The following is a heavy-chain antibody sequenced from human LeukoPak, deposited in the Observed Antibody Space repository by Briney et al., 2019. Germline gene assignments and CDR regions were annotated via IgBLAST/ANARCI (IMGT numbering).Heavy chain of an antibody. V-gene: IGHV3-23*01. Sequence: PGGSLRLSCAASGFTVSSNYMSWVRQAPGKGLEWVSAISGSGGSKYYADSVKGRFTISRDNSKNTLYMQMNSLRAEQTAVYYCAKELEGYYYDSSGFKRPFDYWGEGTLVTVSS. CDR2: ISGSGGSK. D-gene: IGHD3-22*01. CDR3: AKELEGYYYDSSGFKRPFDY. CDR1: GFTVSSNY. J-gene: IGHJ4*02.